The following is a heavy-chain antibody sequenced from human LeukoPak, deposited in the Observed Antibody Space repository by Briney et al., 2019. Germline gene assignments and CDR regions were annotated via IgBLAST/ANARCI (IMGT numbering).Heavy chain of an antibody. CDR3: ASYSPYYYGMDV. V-gene: IGHV4-59*01. D-gene: IGHD5-18*01. CDR1: GGSISSYY. J-gene: IGHJ6*04. CDR2: IYNSGST. Sequence: SETLSLTCTVSGGSISSYYWSWIRQPPGKGLEWIGYIYNSGSTNYNPPLKSRVTISVDTSKNQFSLKLSSVTAADTAVYYCASYSPYYYGMDVWGKGTTVTVSS.